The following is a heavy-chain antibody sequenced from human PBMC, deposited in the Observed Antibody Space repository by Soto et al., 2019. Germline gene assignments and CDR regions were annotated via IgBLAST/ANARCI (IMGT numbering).Heavy chain of an antibody. Sequence: QVQLQQWGAGLLKPSETLSLTCAVYGGSVGGYYWSWVRQPPGKGLEWIGEINHGGSITYAPSLKSRVTMSVDTSKNQFSLRLNSVTAADTAVYYCARGEVTTGVFWGQGTQVTVSS. CDR2: INHGGSI. V-gene: IGHV4-34*02. CDR1: GGSVGGYY. D-gene: IGHD4-17*01. CDR3: ARGEVTTGVF. J-gene: IGHJ4*02.